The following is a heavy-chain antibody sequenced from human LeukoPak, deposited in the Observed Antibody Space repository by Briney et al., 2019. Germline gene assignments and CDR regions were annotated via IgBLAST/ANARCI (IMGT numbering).Heavy chain of an antibody. Sequence: ASVKVSCKASGGTFSSYAISWVRQAPGQELEWMGRIIPIFGTANYAQKFQGRVTITADKSTSTAYMELSSLRSEDTAVYYCARGPCSSTSCYGVYNWFDPWGQGTLVTVSS. CDR1: GGTFSSYA. J-gene: IGHJ5*02. V-gene: IGHV1-69*06. CDR3: ARGPCSSTSCYGVYNWFDP. D-gene: IGHD2-2*01. CDR2: IIPIFGTA.